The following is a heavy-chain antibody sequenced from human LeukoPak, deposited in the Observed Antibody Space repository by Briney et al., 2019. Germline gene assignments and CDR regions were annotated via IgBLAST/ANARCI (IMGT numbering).Heavy chain of an antibody. CDR3: ARDLGSSWYAMFYYNWFDP. V-gene: IGHV4-38-2*02. D-gene: IGHD6-13*01. CDR1: GYSISSGYY. Sequence: PSETLSLTCTVSGYSISSGYYWGWIRQPPGKGLEWIGSIYYSGSTYYNPSLKSRVTISVDTSKNQFSLKLSSVTAADTAVYYCARDLGSSWYAMFYYNWFDPWGQGTLVTVSS. CDR2: IYYSGST. J-gene: IGHJ5*02.